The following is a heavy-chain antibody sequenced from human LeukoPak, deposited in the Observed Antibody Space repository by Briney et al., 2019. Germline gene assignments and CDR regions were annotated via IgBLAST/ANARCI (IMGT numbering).Heavy chain of an antibody. CDR3: ATGVVITPDDAFDI. CDR1: GGTFSSYA. J-gene: IGHJ3*02. V-gene: IGHV1-69*06. CDR2: IIPIFGTA. Sequence: EASVKVSCKASGGTFSSYAISWVRQAPGQGLEWMGGIIPIFGTANYAQKFQGRVTMTEDTSTDTAYMELSSLRSEDTAVYYCATGVVITPDDAFDIWGQGTMVTVSS. D-gene: IGHD3-22*01.